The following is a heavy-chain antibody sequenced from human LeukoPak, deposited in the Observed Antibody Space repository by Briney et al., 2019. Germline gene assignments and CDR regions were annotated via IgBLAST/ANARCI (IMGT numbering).Heavy chain of an antibody. Sequence: SQTLSLTCTVSGGSISSGDYYWSWIRQPPGTGLEWIGYIYYSGSTYYNPSLKSRVTISVDTSKNQFSLKLSSVTAADTAVYYCARDLLNEGNHLDYWDQGTLVTVSS. CDR3: ARDLLNEGNHLDY. D-gene: IGHD4-23*01. CDR2: IYYSGST. CDR1: GGSISSGDYY. J-gene: IGHJ4*02. V-gene: IGHV4-30-4*01.